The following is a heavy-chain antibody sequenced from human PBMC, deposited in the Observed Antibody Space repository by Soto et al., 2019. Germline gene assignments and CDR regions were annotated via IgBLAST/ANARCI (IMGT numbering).Heavy chain of an antibody. CDR3: ARISYNNGKLFGMDV. Sequence: QVQLMQSGAEVKKPGSSVKVSCKASGGTFSSHTINWVRQAPGQGLEWMGGIIPMFGTGNYAQKFQGRVTITAGESTSTAYMEVNSLRFEDTAVYYCARISYNNGKLFGMDVWGQGTTVTVSS. V-gene: IGHV1-69*12. D-gene: IGHD5-18*01. CDR1: GGTFSSHT. CDR2: IIPMFGTG. J-gene: IGHJ6*02.